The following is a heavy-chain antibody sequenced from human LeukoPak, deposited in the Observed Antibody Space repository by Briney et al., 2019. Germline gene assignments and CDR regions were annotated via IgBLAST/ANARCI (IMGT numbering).Heavy chain of an antibody. Sequence: PSETLSLTCTVSGGSISSYYWSWIRQPPGKGLEWIGNIYYSGSTNYNPSLKSRVTISVDTSKNQFSLKLSSVTAADTALYYCVRVYYYGSGSNFFDYWGQGTLVTVSS. D-gene: IGHD3-10*01. CDR1: GGSISSYY. J-gene: IGHJ4*02. CDR2: IYYSGST. CDR3: VRVYYYGSGSNFFDY. V-gene: IGHV4-59*08.